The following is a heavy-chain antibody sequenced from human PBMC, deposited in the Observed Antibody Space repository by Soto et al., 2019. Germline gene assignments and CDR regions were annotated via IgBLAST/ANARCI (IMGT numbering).Heavy chain of an antibody. V-gene: IGHV1-8*02. J-gene: IGHJ6*03. D-gene: IGHD4-4*01. CDR1: GYIFTRYN. Sequence: QVQLVQSGAEVKKPGASVKVSCKPSGYIFTRYNINWVRQAAGHGLEWMGWVNPDSGHTVYAQKFQGMVTMSRDTSIGTAHMEMRSLTPEDTAVYYCARSAQFSNAALEYLYYIAVWGKGAAVSVSS. CDR3: ARSAQFSNAALEYLYYIAV. CDR2: VNPDSGHT.